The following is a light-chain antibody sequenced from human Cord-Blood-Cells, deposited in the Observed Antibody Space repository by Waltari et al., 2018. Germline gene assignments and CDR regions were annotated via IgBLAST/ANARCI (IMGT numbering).Light chain of an antibody. J-gene: IGLJ3*02. CDR3: AAWDDSLSGPV. Sequence: QSVPPQPPSPSRTPGQRVTISCSGSSPPTGSTNLYWYQQPPGTAPNLLIYRNNQRPSGVPDRFSGSKSGTSASLAISGLRSEDEADYYCAAWDDSLSGPVFGGGTKLTVL. CDR1: SPPTGSTN. V-gene: IGLV1-47*01. CDR2: RNN.